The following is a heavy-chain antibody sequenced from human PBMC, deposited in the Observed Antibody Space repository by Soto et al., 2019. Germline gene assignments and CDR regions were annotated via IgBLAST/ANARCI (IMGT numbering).Heavy chain of an antibody. Sequence: GGSLRLSCAASGFTVSSNYMSWVRQAPGKGLEWVSVIYSGGSTYYADSVKGRFTISRDNSKNTLYLQMNSLRAEDTAVYYCARGQRQLVEYYYYGMDVWGQGTTVTVS. V-gene: IGHV3-66*01. CDR1: GFTVSSNY. CDR3: ARGQRQLVEYYYYGMDV. D-gene: IGHD6-13*01. CDR2: IYSGGST. J-gene: IGHJ6*02.